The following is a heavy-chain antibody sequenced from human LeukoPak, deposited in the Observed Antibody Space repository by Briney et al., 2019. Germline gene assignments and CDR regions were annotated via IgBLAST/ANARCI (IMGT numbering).Heavy chain of an antibody. Sequence: GGSLRLSCAASGFTFSSYEMNWVRQAPGKGLEWVSYISSSGSTIYYADSVKGRFTISRDNAKNSLYLQMNSLRAEDTAVYYCARGATSVTPPFDYWGQGTLVTVSS. V-gene: IGHV3-48*03. D-gene: IGHD4-17*01. CDR2: ISSSGSTI. CDR1: GFTFSSYE. J-gene: IGHJ4*02. CDR3: ARGATSVTPPFDY.